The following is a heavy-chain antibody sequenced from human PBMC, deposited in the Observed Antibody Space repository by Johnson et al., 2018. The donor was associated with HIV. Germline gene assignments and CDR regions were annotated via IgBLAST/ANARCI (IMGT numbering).Heavy chain of an antibody. J-gene: IGHJ3*02. CDR1: SPTFCDYY. CDR2: ISSSGSTI. D-gene: IGHD3-3*01. CDR3: ARDASLRFLEWFDAFEI. Sequence: QVQLVESGGGFSLPARSLRPSRSPSSPTFCDYYMSWIRQAPGKGLAWVSFISSSGSTIYYPDSVKGRFPISRDNAKNSLYLQMNSLRAEDTAVYYCARDASLRFLEWFDAFEIWGQGTMVTVSS. V-gene: IGHV3-11*04.